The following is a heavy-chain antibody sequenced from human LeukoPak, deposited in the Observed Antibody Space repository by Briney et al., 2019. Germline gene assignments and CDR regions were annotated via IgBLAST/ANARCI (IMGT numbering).Heavy chain of an antibody. CDR1: GGSFSGSY. D-gene: IGHD3-16*01. Sequence: PSETLSLTCAVYGGSFSGSYWSWIRQPQPPGKGLEWIGEINHSGSTKYNPSLKSRVTISVDTSKNQFSLKLSSVTAADTAVYYWARDYLSTIGGEYGMDVGGQGTTVTVSS. V-gene: IGHV4-34*01. CDR2: INHSGST. J-gene: IGHJ6*02. CDR3: ARDYLSTIGGEYGMDV.